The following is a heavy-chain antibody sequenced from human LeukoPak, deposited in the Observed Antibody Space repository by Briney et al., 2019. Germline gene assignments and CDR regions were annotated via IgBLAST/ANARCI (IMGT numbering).Heavy chain of an antibody. CDR1: GFTFSDFY. D-gene: IGHD2-15*01. CDR2: ISSSSSYT. CDR3: ARVYCSGGSCPLGYFDY. Sequence: GGSLRLFCAASGFTFSDFYMSWLRQAPGKGLEWVSYISSSSSYTNYADSVKDRFTISRDNAKNSLYQQMNSLRAEDTAVYYCARVYCSGGSCPLGYFDYWGQGTLVTVSS. J-gene: IGHJ4*02. V-gene: IGHV3-11*05.